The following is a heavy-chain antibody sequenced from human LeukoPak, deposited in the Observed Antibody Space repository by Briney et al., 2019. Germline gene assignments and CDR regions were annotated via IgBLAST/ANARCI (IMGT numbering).Heavy chain of an antibody. CDR3: ARFKGSYLFRGRYFDY. CDR2: INHSGST. V-gene: IGHV4-34*01. Sequence: PSETLSLTCAVYGGSLSGYYWSWIRQPPGKGLEWIGEINHSGSTNYNPSLKSRVTISVDTSKNQFSLKLSSVTAADTAVYYCARFKGSYLFRGRYFDYWGQGTLVTVSS. D-gene: IGHD3-16*02. CDR1: GGSLSGYY. J-gene: IGHJ4*02.